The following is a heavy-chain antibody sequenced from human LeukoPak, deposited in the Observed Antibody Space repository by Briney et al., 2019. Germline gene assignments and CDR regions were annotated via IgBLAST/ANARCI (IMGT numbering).Heavy chain of an antibody. Sequence: ASVKVSCKASGYTFTSYAMHWVRQAPGQRLEWMGWINAGNGNTKYSQKFQGRVTITRDTSASTAYMELGSLRSEDTAVYYCARDSGGYEFDYWGQGTLVTVSS. D-gene: IGHD5-12*01. CDR3: ARDSGGYEFDY. CDR2: INAGNGNT. CDR1: GYTFTSYA. J-gene: IGHJ4*02. V-gene: IGHV1-3*01.